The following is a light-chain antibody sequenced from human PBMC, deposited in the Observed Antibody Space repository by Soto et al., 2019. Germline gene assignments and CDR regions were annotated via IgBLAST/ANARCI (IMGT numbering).Light chain of an antibody. CDR2: GAS. CDR3: QQYGGSPWT. Sequence: EIVMTQSPATLSVSPGERVTLSCRASQSVSSNLAWYQQKPGQSPRLLIYGASTRATGIPARFSGSGSGTEFTLTISSLQSEDFAVYYCQQYGGSPWTFGQGTKVEIK. CDR1: QSVSSN. J-gene: IGKJ1*01. V-gene: IGKV3-15*01.